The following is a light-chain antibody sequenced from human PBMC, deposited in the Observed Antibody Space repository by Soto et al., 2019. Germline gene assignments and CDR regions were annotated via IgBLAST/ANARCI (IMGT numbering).Light chain of an antibody. CDR3: QQSYRPPFT. V-gene: IGKV1-39*01. CDR2: AAS. Sequence: DIQMTQSPSSLSTSVGDRVTITCRASQSISTYLNWYQQIPGKAPKLLIYAASSLQSGVPSRFSGSGSGTDFTLTISSLQPEEFATYYCQQSYRPPFTFGQGTKLEIK. CDR1: QSISTY. J-gene: IGKJ2*01.